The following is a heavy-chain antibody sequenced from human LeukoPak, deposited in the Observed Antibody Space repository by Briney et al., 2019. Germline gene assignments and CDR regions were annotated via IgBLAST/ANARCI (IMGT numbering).Heavy chain of an antibody. Sequence: PGGSLRLSCAASGFTFSSYAMSWVRQAPGKGLEWVSAISGSGGSTYYADSVKGRFTISRHNSKNTLYLQMNSLRAEDTAVYYCAKGGSGWTLFDYWGQGTLVTVSS. CDR1: GFTFSSYA. D-gene: IGHD3-3*01. V-gene: IGHV3-23*01. CDR2: ISGSGGST. J-gene: IGHJ4*02. CDR3: AKGGSGWTLFDY.